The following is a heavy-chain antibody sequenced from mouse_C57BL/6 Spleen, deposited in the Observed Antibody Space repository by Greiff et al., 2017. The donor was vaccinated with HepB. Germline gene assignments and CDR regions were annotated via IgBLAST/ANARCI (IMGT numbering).Heavy chain of an antibody. CDR1: GYTFTDYE. Sequence: QVQLQQSGAELVRPGASVTLSCKASGYTFTDYEMHWVKQTPVHGLEWIGAIDPETGGTAYNQKFKGKAILTADKSSSTAYKELRSLTSEDSAVYYCTRGGSSWYFDVWGTGTTVTVSS. CDR2: IDPETGGT. CDR3: TRGGSSWYFDV. J-gene: IGHJ1*03. D-gene: IGHD1-1*01. V-gene: IGHV1-15*01.